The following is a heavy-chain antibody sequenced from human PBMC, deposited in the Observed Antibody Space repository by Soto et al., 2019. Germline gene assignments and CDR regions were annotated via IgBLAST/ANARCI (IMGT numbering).Heavy chain of an antibody. CDR3: ARDRGIAAAGS. V-gene: IGHV4-59*01. J-gene: IGHJ5*02. CDR2: IYYSGST. D-gene: IGHD6-13*01. Sequence: SETLSLTCTVSGGSISSYYWSWIRQPPGKGLEWIGYIYYSGSTNYNPSLKSRVTISVDTSKNQFSLKLSSVTAADTAVYYCARDRGIAAAGSWGQGILVTVSS. CDR1: GGSISSYY.